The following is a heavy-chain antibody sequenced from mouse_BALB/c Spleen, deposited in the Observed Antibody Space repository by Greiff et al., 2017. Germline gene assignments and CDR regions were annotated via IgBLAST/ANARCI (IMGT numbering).Heavy chain of an antibody. J-gene: IGHJ4*01. CDR1: GYTFTSYV. Sequence: EVKLLESGPELVKPGASVKMSCKASGYTFTSYVMHWVKQKPGQGLEWIGYINPYNDGTKYNEKFKGKATLTSDKSSSTAYMELSSLTSEDSAVYYCARYTYYYAMDYWGQGTSVTVSS. CDR2: INPYNDGT. CDR3: ARYTYYYAMDY. V-gene: IGHV1-14*01.